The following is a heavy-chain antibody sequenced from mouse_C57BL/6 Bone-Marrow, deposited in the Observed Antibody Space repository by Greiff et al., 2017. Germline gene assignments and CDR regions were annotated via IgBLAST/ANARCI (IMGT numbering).Heavy chain of an antibody. J-gene: IGHJ4*01. CDR2: IYPRSGNT. D-gene: IGHD2-3*01. CDR3: ARDGYYYAMDY. CDR1: GYTFTSYG. V-gene: IGHV1-81*01. Sequence: VQLQQSGAELARPGASVKLSCKASGYTFTSYGISWVKQRTGQGLEWIGEIYPRSGNTYYNEKFKGKATLTADKSSSTAYMELRSLTSEDSAVYFCARDGYYYAMDYWGQGTSVTVSA.